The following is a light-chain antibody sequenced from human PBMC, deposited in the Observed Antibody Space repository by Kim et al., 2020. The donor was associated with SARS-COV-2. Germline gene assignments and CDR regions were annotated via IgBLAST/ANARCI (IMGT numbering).Light chain of an antibody. CDR3: QQYYSAPIT. CDR2: WAS. J-gene: IGKJ5*01. Sequence: DIVMIQSPDSLAVSLGERATINCKSSQSVLYSNNKNYLRWYQQKPGQPLKLLIYWASTRESGVPDRFSGSGSATDFTLTISSLQSEDVAVYYCQQYYSAPITFGQGTRLEIK. V-gene: IGKV4-1*01. CDR1: QSVLYSNNKNY.